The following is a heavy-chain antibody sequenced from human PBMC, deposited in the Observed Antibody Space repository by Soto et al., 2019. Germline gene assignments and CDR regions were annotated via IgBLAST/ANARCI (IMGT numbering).Heavy chain of an antibody. J-gene: IGHJ4*02. CDR3: AREWGSGYYLDY. V-gene: IGHV3-33*01. D-gene: IGHD3-22*01. Sequence: PGGSLRLSCAASGFTFSSYGMHWVRQAPGKGLEWVAVIWYDGSNKYYADSVKGRFTISRDNSKNTLYLQMNSLRAEDTAVYYCAREWGSGYYLDYWGQGTLVTVSS. CDR1: GFTFSSYG. CDR2: IWYDGSNK.